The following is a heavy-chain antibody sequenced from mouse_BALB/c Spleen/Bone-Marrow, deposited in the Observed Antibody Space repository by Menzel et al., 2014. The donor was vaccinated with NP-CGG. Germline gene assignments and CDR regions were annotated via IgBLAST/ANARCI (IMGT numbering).Heavy chain of an antibody. J-gene: IGHJ3*01. Sequence: QVQLQQSGPSVVQPSQSLSITCTVSGFSLTNYGIYWVRQSPGKGLEWLGVIWRGGTTDYNAAFMSRLSITKDNSKSQVFFKMNSLQADDTAIYYCAKGHYVSSPFAYWGQGPLFTVSA. V-gene: IGHV2-5-1*01. CDR3: AKGHYVSSPFAY. CDR1: GFSLTNYG. CDR2: IWRGGTT. D-gene: IGHD1-1*01.